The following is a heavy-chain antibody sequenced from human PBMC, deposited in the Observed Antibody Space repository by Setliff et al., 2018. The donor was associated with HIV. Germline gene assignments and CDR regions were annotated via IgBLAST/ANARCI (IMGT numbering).Heavy chain of an antibody. J-gene: IGHJ5*02. CDR2: IYNSVTT. CDR3: ARGGTSSNWVGP. CDR1: GASISSNT. V-gene: IGHV4-59*01. Sequence: PSETLSLTCIVSGASISSNTWSWIRQAPGKGLQWIGFIYNSVTTNYNPSLKSRVTISLDTSKNQFSLKLTSVTAADTAVYYCARGGTSSNWVGPWGQGTLVT. D-gene: IGHD2-2*01.